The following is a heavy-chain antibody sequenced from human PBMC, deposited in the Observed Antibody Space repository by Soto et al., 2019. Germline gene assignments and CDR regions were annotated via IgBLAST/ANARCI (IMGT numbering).Heavy chain of an antibody. V-gene: IGHV4-31*03. Sequence: QVQLQESGPGLVKPSQTLSLTCTVSGGSIRSGGHYWSWIRQHPGKGLEWIGYIYYSGSTDYNPSLKSRVVISVDTSKNQFSLNLTSVTAADTAVYYCARDPRTRRGGDVWGQGTTVTVSS. J-gene: IGHJ6*02. CDR1: GGSIRSGGHY. CDR3: ARDPRTRRGGDV. CDR2: IYYSGST. D-gene: IGHD3-10*01.